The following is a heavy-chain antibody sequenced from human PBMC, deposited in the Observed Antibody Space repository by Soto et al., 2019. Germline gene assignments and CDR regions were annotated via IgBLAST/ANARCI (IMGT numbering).Heavy chain of an antibody. CDR1: GGTFSSYA. V-gene: IGHV1-69*13. J-gene: IGHJ6*02. D-gene: IGHD3-10*01. CDR2: IIPIFGTA. Sequence: SVKVSCKASGGTFSSYAISWVRQAPGQGLEWMGGIIPIFGTANYAQKFQGRVTITADESTSTAYMELSRLRSEDTAVYYCAREKRITMVRGGYGMDVWGQGTTVTVFS. CDR3: AREKRITMVRGGYGMDV.